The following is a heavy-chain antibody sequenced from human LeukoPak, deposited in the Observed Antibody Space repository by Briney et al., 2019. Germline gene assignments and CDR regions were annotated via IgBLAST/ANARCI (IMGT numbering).Heavy chain of an antibody. Sequence: ASVKVSCKASGYXFINNGINWVRQAPGQGLKWVGWISPYNGNTNFAQKLQGRVTMTTDTSTSTAYLELRSLRSDDTAVYYCARGETGNDYWGQGTLVTVSS. V-gene: IGHV1-18*01. D-gene: IGHD1-1*01. J-gene: IGHJ4*02. CDR2: ISPYNGNT. CDR3: ARGETGNDY. CDR1: GYXFINNG.